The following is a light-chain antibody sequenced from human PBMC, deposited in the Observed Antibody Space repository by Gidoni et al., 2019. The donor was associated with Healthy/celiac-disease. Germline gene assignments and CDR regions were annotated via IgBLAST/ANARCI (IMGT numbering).Light chain of an antibody. CDR2: QDT. J-gene: IGLJ2*01. CDR3: QAWDSSTANVV. Sequence: SYELTRPPAVSVSPGQTASINCSGDKLGDKYACWYQQKPGQSPVLVIYQDTKRPSGIPERFSGSNSGNTATLTSSVTQAMDEADYYCQAWDSSTANVVFGGGTKLTVL. V-gene: IGLV3-1*01. CDR1: KLGDKY.